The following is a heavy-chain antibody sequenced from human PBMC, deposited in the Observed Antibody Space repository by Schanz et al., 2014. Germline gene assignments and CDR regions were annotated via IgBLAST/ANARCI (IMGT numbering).Heavy chain of an antibody. CDR1: GFTVSKNY. CDR2: IWYDGSNK. J-gene: IGHJ4*02. CDR3: ASPALVQGLMPEYYFDY. D-gene: IGHD3-10*01. Sequence: VHLLESGGGLVQPGGSLRLSCAASGFTVSKNYMSWVRQAPGKGLEWVAIIWYDGSNKYYADSVKGRFTISRDNSKNTLYLQMNSLRGEDTAVYYCASPALVQGLMPEYYFDYWGQGTLVTVSS. V-gene: IGHV3-33*08.